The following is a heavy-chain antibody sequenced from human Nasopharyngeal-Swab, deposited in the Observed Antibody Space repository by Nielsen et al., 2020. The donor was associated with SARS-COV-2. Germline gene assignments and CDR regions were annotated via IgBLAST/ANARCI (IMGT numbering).Heavy chain of an antibody. V-gene: IGHV5-51*01. CDR2: IYPGDSTT. Sequence: GESLKISCKGSGYSFSNYWIAWVRQMPGKGLEWMGIIYPGDSTTKYRPSFQGQVTISADKSISTAYLQWSSLKASDTAMYFCARLYGGYVDYWGQGTLVTVSS. J-gene: IGHJ4*02. D-gene: IGHD4/OR15-4a*01. CDR3: ARLYGGYVDY. CDR1: GYSFSNYW.